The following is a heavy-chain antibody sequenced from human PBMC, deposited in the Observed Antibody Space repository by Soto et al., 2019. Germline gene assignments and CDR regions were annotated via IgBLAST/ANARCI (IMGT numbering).Heavy chain of an antibody. CDR3: KRATSSGYYDFDY. V-gene: IGHV3-53*01. CDR2: IYSGGRT. Sequence: GGSLRLSCAASGFTVSSNYMSWVRQAPGKGLEWVSIIYSGGRTYYADYVKGRFTISRDNTKNTLYLQINSMRAEDTAAFYCKRATSSGYYDFDYWGQGTVVTVSS. D-gene: IGHD3-22*01. J-gene: IGHJ4*02. CDR1: GFTVSSNY.